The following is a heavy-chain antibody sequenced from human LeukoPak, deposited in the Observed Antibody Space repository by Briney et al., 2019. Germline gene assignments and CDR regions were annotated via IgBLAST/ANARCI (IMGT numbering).Heavy chain of an antibody. V-gene: IGHV1-18*01. Sequence: ASVKVSCKTSGYTFTNYGFSWVRQAPGQELEWMGWISAYSGITNYAQKLQGRVTMTTDTSTSTAYMELRRLRSDDTAVYYCARTESYNNYPDYWGQGTLVAVSS. CDR3: ARTESYNNYPDY. J-gene: IGHJ4*02. CDR2: ISAYSGIT. D-gene: IGHD4-11*01. CDR1: GYTFTNYG.